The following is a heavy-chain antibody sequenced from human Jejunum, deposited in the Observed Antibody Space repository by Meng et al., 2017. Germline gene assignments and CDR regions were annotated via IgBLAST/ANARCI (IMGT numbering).Heavy chain of an antibody. CDR3: AKGGDLEV. J-gene: IGHJ4*02. D-gene: IGHD3-16*01. V-gene: IGHV3-23*01. CDR1: GFTFSNYA. CDR2: VIHSGIST. Sequence: EEQLLESGGGLVQPGGSLRLSCAASGFTFSNYAMSWVRQAPGKGLDYVSGVIHSGISTYYADSVRGRFTISRDNSKNTLYLQMNSLRVEDTAVYYCAKGGDLEVWGLGTLVTVSS.